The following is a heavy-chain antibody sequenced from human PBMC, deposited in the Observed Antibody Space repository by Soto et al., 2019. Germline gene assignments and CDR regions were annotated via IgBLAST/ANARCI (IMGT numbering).Heavy chain of an antibody. D-gene: IGHD4-4*01. CDR1: GFTFSSYG. V-gene: IGHV3-30*18. CDR3: AKGEGNGYNNHLDY. Sequence: QVQLVESGGGVVQPGRSLRLSCAASGFTFSSYGMHWVRQAPGKGLEWVAVISYDGSNKYYADSVKGRFTISRDNSKNTLYLQRNSLRAEDTAVYYCAKGEGNGYNNHLDYWGQGTLVTVSS. J-gene: IGHJ4*02. CDR2: ISYDGSNK.